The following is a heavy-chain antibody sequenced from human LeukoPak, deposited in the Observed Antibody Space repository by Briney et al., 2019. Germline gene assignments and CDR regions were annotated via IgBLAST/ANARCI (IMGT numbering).Heavy chain of an antibody. Sequence: GGSLRLSCAASGFTFSSYLMNWVRQAPGKGLEWVSYIGSSGSTIFYADSVKGRFTISRDNAKNSLYLQMNSLRAEDTAVYYFVREAATYNYGSGSYYLDYWGQGALVTVSS. CDR2: IGSSGSTI. D-gene: IGHD3-10*01. V-gene: IGHV3-48*03. J-gene: IGHJ4*02. CDR1: GFTFSSYL. CDR3: VREAATYNYGSGSYYLDY.